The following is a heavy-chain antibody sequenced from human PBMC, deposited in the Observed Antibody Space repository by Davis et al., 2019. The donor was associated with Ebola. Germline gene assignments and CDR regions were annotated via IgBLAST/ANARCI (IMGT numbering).Heavy chain of an antibody. J-gene: IGHJ4*02. CDR2: VNDGGGG. CDR1: GESFSGYY. CDR3: ARVGLSSGWTFDS. D-gene: IGHD6-19*01. Sequence: MPSETLSLTCAVYGESFSGYYWSWIRQSPEKGLEWIGEVNDGGGGTYNPSLKSRVTISIDKLRTQFSLKLNSVTAADTAVYYCARVGLSSGWTFDSWGQGTLVIVSS. V-gene: IGHV4-34*01.